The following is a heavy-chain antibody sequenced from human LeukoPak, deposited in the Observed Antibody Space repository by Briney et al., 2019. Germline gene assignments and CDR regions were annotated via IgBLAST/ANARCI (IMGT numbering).Heavy chain of an antibody. J-gene: IGHJ4*02. CDR3: VTEGYCTSDSCYVH. CDR1: GGTFSSYA. D-gene: IGHD2-2*01. CDR2: IIPIFGTA. V-gene: IGHV1-69*13. Sequence: SVKVSCKASGGTFSSYAISWVRQAPGQGLEWMGGIIPIFGTANYAQKFQGRVTTTADESTSTAYMELSSLRSEDTAMYYCVTEGYCTSDSCYVHWGQGTLVTVSS.